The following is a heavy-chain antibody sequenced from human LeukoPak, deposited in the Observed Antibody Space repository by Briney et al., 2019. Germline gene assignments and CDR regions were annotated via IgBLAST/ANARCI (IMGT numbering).Heavy chain of an antibody. D-gene: IGHD2-21*01. J-gene: IGHJ4*02. CDR1: GFTFSSYG. CDR3: AKDLGTDYYFDY. CDR2: IRYDGSNK. V-gene: IGHV3-30*02. Sequence: TGGCLRLSCAASGFTFSSYGMHWVRQAPGKGLKWVAFIRYDGSNKYYADSVKGRFTISRDNSKNTLYLQMNSLRAEDTAVYYCAKDLGTDYYFDYWGQGTLVTVSS.